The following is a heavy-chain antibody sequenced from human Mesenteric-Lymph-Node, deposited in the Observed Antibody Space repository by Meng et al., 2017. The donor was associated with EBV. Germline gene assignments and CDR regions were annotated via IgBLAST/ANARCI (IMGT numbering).Heavy chain of an antibody. V-gene: IGHV4-34*01. CDR1: GGALSGYD. CDR2: INHSGST. CDR3: ARGEKGPIDY. J-gene: IGHJ4*02. Sequence: VQLHQWGAGLLKPSVALSPTRAGLGGALSGYDGSWIRKPPGKGLEWIGEINHSGSTNYNPSLKSRVTISVDTSKNQFSLKLSSVTAADTAVYYCARGEKGPIDYWGQGTLVTVSS.